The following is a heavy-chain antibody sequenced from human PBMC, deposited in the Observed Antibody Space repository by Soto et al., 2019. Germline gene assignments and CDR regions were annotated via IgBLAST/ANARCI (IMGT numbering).Heavy chain of an antibody. V-gene: IGHV3-33*01. CDR2: IWYDGSNK. Sequence: QVQLVESGGGVVQPGRSLRLSCAASGFTFSSYGMDWVRQAPGKGLEWVAVIWYDGSNKYYADSVKGRFTISRDNSKNTLYLQMNSLRAEDTAVYYCARDKIAVAGLMDVWGQGTTVTVSS. CDR3: ARDKIAVAGLMDV. CDR1: GFTFSSYG. D-gene: IGHD6-19*01. J-gene: IGHJ6*02.